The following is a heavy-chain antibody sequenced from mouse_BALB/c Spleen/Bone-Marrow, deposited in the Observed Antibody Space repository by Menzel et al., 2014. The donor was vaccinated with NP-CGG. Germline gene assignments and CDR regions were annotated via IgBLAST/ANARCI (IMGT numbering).Heavy chain of an antibody. V-gene: IGHV5-12*02. Sequence: EVKLQESGGGLVQPGGSLKPSCATSGFTFSDYYMYWVRQTPEKRLEWVAYISNGGGGTYYPDTVKGRFTISRDNAKNTLYLQMSRLKSEDTAMYYCARRGWYYAMDYWGQGTSVTVSS. CDR3: ARRGWYYAMDY. CDR2: ISNGGGGT. J-gene: IGHJ4*01. D-gene: IGHD2-3*01. CDR1: GFTFSDYY.